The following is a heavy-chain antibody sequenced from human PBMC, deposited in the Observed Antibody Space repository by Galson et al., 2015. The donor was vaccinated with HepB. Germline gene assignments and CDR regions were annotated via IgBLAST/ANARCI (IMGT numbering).Heavy chain of an antibody. CDR3: ARDGFSGWYLGSWFDP. V-gene: IGHV7-4-1*02. CDR1: GYTFTSYA. J-gene: IGHJ5*02. Sequence: SVKVSCKASGYTFTSYAMNWVRQAPGQGLEWMGWINTNTGNPTYAQGFTGRFVFSLDTSVSTAYLQISSLKAEDTAVYYCARDGFSGWYLGSWFDPWGQGTLVTVSS. D-gene: IGHD6-19*01. CDR2: INTNTGNP.